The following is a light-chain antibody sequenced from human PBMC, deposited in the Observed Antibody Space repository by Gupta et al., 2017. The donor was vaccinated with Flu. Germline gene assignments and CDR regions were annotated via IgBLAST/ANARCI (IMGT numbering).Light chain of an antibody. Sequence: DIVLTQTPLSSAVTLGQPAYISCRSSRSLVHGDGNTYLSWLQQRPGQPPRLLIYKVSNRFSGVPDRFSGSGAGRDFTMIISRVEAEDVGVYYCMQATQYPHLTFGGGTKVEIE. V-gene: IGKV2-24*01. J-gene: IGKJ4*01. CDR3: MQATQYPHLT. CDR1: RSLVHGDGNTY. CDR2: KVS.